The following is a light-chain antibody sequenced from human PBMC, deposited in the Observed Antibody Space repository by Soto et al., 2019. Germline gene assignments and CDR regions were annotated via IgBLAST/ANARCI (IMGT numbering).Light chain of an antibody. CDR3: QQYGRSPWT. J-gene: IGKJ1*01. CDR2: GAS. CDR1: QSVSSSY. V-gene: IGKV3-20*01. Sequence: EIVLTQSPGTLSLSPGERATLSCRASQSVSSSYLAWYQQKPGQAPRLLIYGASSRATGIPDRFSGSGTGTDFTLTTRRQEPADFAVYYWQQYGRSPWTFGQGTKVDIK.